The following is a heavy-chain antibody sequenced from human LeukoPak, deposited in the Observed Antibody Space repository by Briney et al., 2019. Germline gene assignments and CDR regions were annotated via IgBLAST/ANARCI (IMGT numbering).Heavy chain of an antibody. Sequence: ASVKVSCKASGYTFTSYGISWVRQAPGQRLEWMGWISAYNGNTNYAQKRQGRVTMTTDTATSTAYMELRSLRSDDTAVYYCARNTYYDFWSGYTLGYYYYYMDVWGKGTTVTVSS. CDR3: ARNTYYDFWSGYTLGYYYYYMDV. D-gene: IGHD3-3*01. J-gene: IGHJ6*03. CDR1: GYTFTSYG. V-gene: IGHV1-18*01. CDR2: ISAYNGNT.